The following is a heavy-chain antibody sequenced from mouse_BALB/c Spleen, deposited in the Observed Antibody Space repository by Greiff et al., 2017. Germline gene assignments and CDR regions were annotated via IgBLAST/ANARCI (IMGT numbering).Heavy chain of an antibody. Sequence: EVNVVESGGGLVQPGGSLRLSCATSGFTFSDFYMEWVRQPPGKRLEWIAASRNKANDYTTEYSASVKGRFIVSRDTSQSILYLQMNALRAEDTAIYYCARDGYHAWFAYWGQGTLVTVSA. CDR2: SRNKANDYTT. CDR3: ARDGYHAWFAY. CDR1: GFTFSDFY. D-gene: IGHD2-14*01. J-gene: IGHJ3*01. V-gene: IGHV7-1*02.